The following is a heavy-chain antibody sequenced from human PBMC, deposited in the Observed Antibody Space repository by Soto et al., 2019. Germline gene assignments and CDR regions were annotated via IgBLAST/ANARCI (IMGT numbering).Heavy chain of an antibody. J-gene: IGHJ4*02. V-gene: IGHV4-31*03. D-gene: IGHD6-19*01. Sequence: PSETLSLTCTVSGGSISSGAYYYNWMRQRPGKGLEWIGYIYYTGSADYNPSLESRVTISVDTFKNQFSLKVTSMTAADTAVYYCANRGRRGWYVAHWGQGILVPVYS. CDR2: IYYTGSA. CDR1: GGSISSGAYY. CDR3: ANRGRRGWYVAH.